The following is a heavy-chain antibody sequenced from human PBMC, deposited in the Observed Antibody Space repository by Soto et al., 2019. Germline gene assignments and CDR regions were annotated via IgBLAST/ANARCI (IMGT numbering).Heavy chain of an antibody. J-gene: IGHJ3*02. CDR3: ARSFRDIVQSAFDI. V-gene: IGHV3-30-3*01. Sequence: PGGSLRLSCAASGFTFSSYAMHWVRQAPGKGLEWVAVISYDGSNKYYADSVKGRFTISRDNSKNTLYLQMNSLRAEDTAVYYCARSFRDIVQSAFDIWGQGTMVTVSS. D-gene: IGHD5-12*01. CDR2: ISYDGSNK. CDR1: GFTFSSYA.